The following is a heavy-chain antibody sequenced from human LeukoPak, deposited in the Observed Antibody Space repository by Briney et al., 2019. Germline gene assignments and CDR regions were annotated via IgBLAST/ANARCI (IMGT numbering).Heavy chain of an antibody. Sequence: PGGSLRLSCAASGFTVSSNYMSWVRQAPGKGLEWVSVIYSGGSTYYADSVKGRFTISRDNSKNTLYLQMNSLRAEDTAVYYCARAGWGRLGGQGYFDYWGQGTLVTVSS. CDR3: ARAGWGRLGGQGYFDY. CDR2: IYSGGST. V-gene: IGHV3-53*01. D-gene: IGHD3-16*01. CDR1: GFTVSSNY. J-gene: IGHJ4*02.